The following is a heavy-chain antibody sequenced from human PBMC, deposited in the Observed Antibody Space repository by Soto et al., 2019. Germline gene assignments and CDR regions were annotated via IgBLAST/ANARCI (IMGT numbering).Heavy chain of an antibody. V-gene: IGHV3-7*01. J-gene: IGHJ4*02. D-gene: IGHD2-15*01. CDR3: ASEPRLLSY. CDR2: INPDGSNE. Sequence: EVQLVESGGVLVQPGGSLRLSCAASGFTFRTNWMPWVRQAPGKGLEWVASINPDGSNEYYVDSVKGRFTISRDNTQNALFLQINSLRAEDTAVYYCASEPRLLSYWGQGTLVTVSS. CDR1: GFTFRTNW.